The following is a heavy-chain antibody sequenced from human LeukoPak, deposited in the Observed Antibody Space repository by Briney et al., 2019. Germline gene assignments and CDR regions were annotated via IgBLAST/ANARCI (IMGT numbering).Heavy chain of an antibody. CDR3: ARGSTVVVRAASSFDV. Sequence: GGSLTLSCAASGFTFSSYSMNWVRQAPGKGLEWVSYISSSSSTIYYADPVKGRFTISRDNAKSSLYLRMNTLRAEDAAVCYCARGSTVVVRAASSFDVWGQGTLVTVSS. J-gene: IGHJ4*02. D-gene: IGHD2-2*01. CDR2: ISSSSSTI. V-gene: IGHV3-48*01. CDR1: GFTFSSYS.